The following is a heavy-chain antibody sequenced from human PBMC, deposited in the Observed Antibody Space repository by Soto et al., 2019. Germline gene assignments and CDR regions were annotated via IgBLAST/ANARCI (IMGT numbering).Heavy chain of an antibody. V-gene: IGHV4-30-2*01. D-gene: IGHD3-22*01. J-gene: IGHJ4*02. CDR3: ARVRREYDNSGPVDY. CDR2: IYYGGST. CDR1: GGSISSGDYS. Sequence: SETLPLTCAVSGGSISSGDYSWNWIRQPPGKGLEWIGYIYYGGSTYYNPSLQSRVTMSVDRSRNQFSLKLNSVTAADTAVYYCARVRREYDNSGPVDYWGQGTLVNVSS.